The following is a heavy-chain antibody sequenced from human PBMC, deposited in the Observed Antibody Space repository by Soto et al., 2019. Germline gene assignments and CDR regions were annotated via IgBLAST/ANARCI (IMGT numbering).Heavy chain of an antibody. D-gene: IGHD3-22*01. CDR1: GFTFSNAW. CDR3: TSGPDSSGYYSFDY. Sequence: GGSLRLSCAASGFTFSNAWMNWVRQAPGKGLEWVGCIKSKTDGGTTDYATPVKGRFTISRDDSKNTLYLQMSSLKTEDTAVYYCTSGPDSSGYYSFDYWGYGTLVTVAS. J-gene: IGHJ4*01. CDR2: IKSKTDGGTT. V-gene: IGHV3-15*07.